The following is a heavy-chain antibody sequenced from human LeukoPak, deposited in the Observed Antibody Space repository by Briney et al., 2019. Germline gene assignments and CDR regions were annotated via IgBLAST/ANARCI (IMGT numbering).Heavy chain of an antibody. CDR2: ISSDGSNK. CDR3: AREYIAAADY. Sequence: PGGSLRLSCAASGFTFSSYAMHWVRQAPGKGLEWVAVISSDGSNKYYAGSVKGRFTISRDNSKNTLYLQMNSLRAEDTAVYYCAREYIAAADYWGQGTLVTVSS. J-gene: IGHJ4*02. V-gene: IGHV3-30-3*01. D-gene: IGHD6-13*01. CDR1: GFTFSSYA.